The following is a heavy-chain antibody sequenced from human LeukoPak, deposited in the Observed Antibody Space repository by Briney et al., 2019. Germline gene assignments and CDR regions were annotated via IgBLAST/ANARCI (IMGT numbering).Heavy chain of an antibody. CDR3: ARREQQLGWFDP. D-gene: IGHD6-13*01. J-gene: IGHJ5*02. CDR1: GGSISSSSYY. CDR2: IYYSGST. Sequence: KPSETLSLTCTVSGGSISSSSYYWGWIRQPPGKGLEWIGSIYYSGSTYYNPSLKSRVTISVDTSKNQFSLKLSSVTAADTAVYYCARREQQLGWFDPWGQGTMVTASS. V-gene: IGHV4-39*01.